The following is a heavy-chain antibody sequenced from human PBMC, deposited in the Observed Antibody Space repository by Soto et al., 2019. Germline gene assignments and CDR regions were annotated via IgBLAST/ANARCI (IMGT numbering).Heavy chain of an antibody. CDR2: VYYTGTT. V-gene: IGHV4-59*01. CDR3: ARDTVLTGMFDL. D-gene: IGHD4-17*01. J-gene: IGHJ5*02. Sequence: PSETLSLTCTVSGGSIGSYRWSWVRQPPGKGLEWIASVYYTGTTNYNPSLGSRVTISIDAPENQISLKLTSVTAADTAFYYCARDTVLTGMFDLWGQGTLVTVSS. CDR1: GGSIGSYR.